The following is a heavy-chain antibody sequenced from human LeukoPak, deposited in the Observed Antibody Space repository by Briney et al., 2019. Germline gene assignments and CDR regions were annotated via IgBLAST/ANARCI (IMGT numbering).Heavy chain of an antibody. J-gene: IGHJ4*02. CDR1: GFTFSSYG. V-gene: IGHV3-30*18. CDR2: ISYDGSNK. Sequence: GGSLRLSCAASGFTFSSYGMHWGRQAPGKGLEWVAVISYDGSNKYYADSVKGRFTISRDNSKNTLYLQMNSLRAEDTAVYYCAKGPAGDSPDYFDYWGQGTLVTVSS. CDR3: AKGPAGDSPDYFDY. D-gene: IGHD2-21*01.